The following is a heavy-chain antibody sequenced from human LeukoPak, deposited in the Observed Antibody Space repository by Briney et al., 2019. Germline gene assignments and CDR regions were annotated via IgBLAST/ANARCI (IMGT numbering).Heavy chain of an antibody. J-gene: IGHJ4*02. CDR3: AKCGTNWYFPHFDL. D-gene: IGHD2-8*01. Sequence: GGSLRLSCAASGFTFSSYAMHWVRQAPGKGLEWVAVISYDGSNKYYADSVKGRFTISRDNSKNTLYLQMNSLRPEDMGLYYCAKCGTNWYFPHFDLWGQGTLVTVSS. V-gene: IGHV3-30*04. CDR2: ISYDGSNK. CDR1: GFTFSSYA.